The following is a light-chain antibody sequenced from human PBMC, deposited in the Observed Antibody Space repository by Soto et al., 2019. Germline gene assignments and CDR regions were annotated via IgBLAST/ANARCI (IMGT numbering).Light chain of an antibody. J-gene: IGKJ2*01. V-gene: IGKV4-1*01. Sequence: DIVMTQTPDSLALSLGERATINCKSSQSVLKRSNNQNYLAWYQQKPGQPPNLLINWASTRESGVPDRFSGSGSGTDFTLTISNLQAEDVAVYYCQQYYGVPYTFGRGTKVEIK. CDR1: QSVLKRSNNQNY. CDR3: QQYYGVPYT. CDR2: WAS.